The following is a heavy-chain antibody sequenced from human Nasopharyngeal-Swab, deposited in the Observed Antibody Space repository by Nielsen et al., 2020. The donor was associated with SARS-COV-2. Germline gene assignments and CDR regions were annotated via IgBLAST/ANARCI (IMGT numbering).Heavy chain of an antibody. J-gene: IGHJ4*02. D-gene: IGHD3-10*01. CDR3: ARGSGY. CDR1: GGSVSSGSYY. CDR2: IYYSGST. V-gene: IGHV4-61*01. Sequence: SETLSLTCTVSGGSVSSGSYYWSWIRQPPGKGLEWIGYIYYSGSTNYNPSLKSRVTISVDTSKNQFSLKLSSVTAADTAVYYCARGSGYWGQGTLVTVSP.